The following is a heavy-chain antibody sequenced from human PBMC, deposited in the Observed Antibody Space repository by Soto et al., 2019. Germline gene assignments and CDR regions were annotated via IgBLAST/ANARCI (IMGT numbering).Heavy chain of an antibody. J-gene: IGHJ4*02. CDR3: ARRGGALGY. CDR2: ITGSGSTT. D-gene: IGHD3-16*01. V-gene: IGHV3-23*01. Sequence: EVQLMESGGGLVQPGGSLRLSCAASGFTFSSYAMSWVRQAPGKGLEWVSVITGSGSTTYHADSVKGRFTISRDNSKNTLYRQMNSLRAEDTAVYYCARRGGALGYWGQGTLVTVSS. CDR1: GFTFSSYA.